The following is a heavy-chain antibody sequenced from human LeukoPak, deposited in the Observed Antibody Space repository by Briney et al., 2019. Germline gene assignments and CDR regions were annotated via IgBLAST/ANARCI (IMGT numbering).Heavy chain of an antibody. CDR1: GSTFSSYW. Sequence: GGSLRLSCAASGSTFSSYWMSWVRQAPGKGLEWVANIKQDGSEKYYVDSVKGRFTISRDNAKNSLLLQMNSLRAEDTALYYCARGYSRAAFDIWGQGTVVAVSS. V-gene: IGHV3-7*01. CDR3: ARGYSRAAFDI. J-gene: IGHJ3*02. D-gene: IGHD2-15*01. CDR2: IKQDGSEK.